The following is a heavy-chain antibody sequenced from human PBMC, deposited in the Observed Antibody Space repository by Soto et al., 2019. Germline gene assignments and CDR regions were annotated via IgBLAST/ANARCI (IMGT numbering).Heavy chain of an antibody. CDR2: IYNSGST. D-gene: IGHD1-26*01. J-gene: IGHJ4*02. CDR3: ARTDSGSYGDHFDY. V-gene: IGHV4-59*01. Sequence: PSGTLSLTCTVSGGSISSYYWSWIRQPPGKGLEWIGYIYNSGSTNYNPSLKSRVTISVDTSKNQFSLKLSSVTAADTAVYYCARTDSGSYGDHFDYWGQGALVTVSS. CDR1: GGSISSYY.